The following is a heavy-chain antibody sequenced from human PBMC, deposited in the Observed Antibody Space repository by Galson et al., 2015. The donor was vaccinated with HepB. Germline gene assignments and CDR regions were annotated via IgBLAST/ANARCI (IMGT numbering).Heavy chain of an antibody. Sequence: SLRLSCAASGFTFSSYSMNWVRQAPGKGLEWVSYISSSSSTIYYADSVKGRFTISRDNAKNSLYLQMNSLRDEDTAVYYCARMIQLWLRVYYYYGMDVWGQGTTVTVSS. V-gene: IGHV3-48*02. CDR3: ARMIQLWLRVYYYYGMDV. CDR1: GFTFSSYS. D-gene: IGHD5-18*01. CDR2: ISSSSSTI. J-gene: IGHJ6*02.